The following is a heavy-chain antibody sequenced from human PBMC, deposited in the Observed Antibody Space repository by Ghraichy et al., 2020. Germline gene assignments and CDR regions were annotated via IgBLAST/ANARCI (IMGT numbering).Heavy chain of an antibody. CDR1: GYTFTGYY. V-gene: IGHV1-2*02. D-gene: IGHD2-2*01. CDR2: INPNSGGT. Sequence: ASVKVSCKASGYTFTGYYMHWVRQAPGQGLEWMGWINPNSGGTNYAQKFQGRVTMTRDTSISTAYMELSRLRSDDTAVYYCARDYCSSTSCYRAYYFDYWGQGTLVTVSS. CDR3: ARDYCSSTSCYRAYYFDY. J-gene: IGHJ4*02.